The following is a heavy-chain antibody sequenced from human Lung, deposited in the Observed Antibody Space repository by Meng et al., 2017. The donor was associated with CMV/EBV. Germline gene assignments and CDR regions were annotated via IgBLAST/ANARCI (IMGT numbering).Heavy chain of an antibody. CDR2: IKSKVDGGTT. V-gene: IGHV3-15*01. D-gene: IGHD1-1*01. CDR1: GLNFKNSW. CDR3: TTGRGGYNAEDY. J-gene: IGHJ4*01. Sequence: LVELEGGLIKPGGSLRLSCEVSGLNFKNSWMSWVRQAPGKGPEWVALIKSKVDGGTTDYAAPVRGRFTFSRDDSKSTIYLQMNNVKTEDTAVYYCTTGRGGYNAEDYWGHGTLVTVSS.